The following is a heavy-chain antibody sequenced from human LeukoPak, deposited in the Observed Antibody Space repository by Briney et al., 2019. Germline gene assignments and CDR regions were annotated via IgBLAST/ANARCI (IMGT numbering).Heavy chain of an antibody. Sequence: ASVKVSCKASGYTFTSYGISWVRQAPGQGLEWMGWISAYNGNTNYAQKLQGRVTMTTDTSTSTAYMELRSLRSDDTAVYYCARDSLIAVAGGGFYDYWGQGTLVTVSS. D-gene: IGHD6-19*01. J-gene: IGHJ4*02. V-gene: IGHV1-18*01. CDR1: GYTFTSYG. CDR2: ISAYNGNT. CDR3: ARDSLIAVAGGGFYDY.